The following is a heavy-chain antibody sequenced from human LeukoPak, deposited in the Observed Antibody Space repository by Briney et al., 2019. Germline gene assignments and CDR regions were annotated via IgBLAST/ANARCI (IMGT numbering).Heavy chain of an antibody. V-gene: IGHV3-21*01. CDR3: ARDRYYGSGSYYKEYYYYGMDV. CDR1: GFTFSSYS. J-gene: IGHJ6*04. D-gene: IGHD3-10*01. CDR2: ISSSSSYI. Sequence: GGSLRLSCADSGFTFSSYSMNWVRQAPGKGLEWVSSISSSSSYIYYADSVKGRFTISRDNAKNSLYLQMNSLRAEDTAVYYCARDRYYGSGSYYKEYYYYGMDVWGKGTTVTVSS.